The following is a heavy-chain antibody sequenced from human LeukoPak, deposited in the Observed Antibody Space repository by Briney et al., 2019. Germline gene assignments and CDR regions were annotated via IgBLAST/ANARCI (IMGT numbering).Heavy chain of an antibody. CDR3: ARVSSSSLGDWFDP. CDR1: GYTFTGYY. D-gene: IGHD6-6*01. Sequence: ASVKVSCKASGYTFTGYYMHWVRQAPGQGLEWMGWINPNSGGTNYAQKFQGRVTMTRDTSISTAYMELRRLRSDDTAVYYCARVSSSSLGDWFDPWGQGTLVTVSS. J-gene: IGHJ5*02. V-gene: IGHV1-2*02. CDR2: INPNSGGT.